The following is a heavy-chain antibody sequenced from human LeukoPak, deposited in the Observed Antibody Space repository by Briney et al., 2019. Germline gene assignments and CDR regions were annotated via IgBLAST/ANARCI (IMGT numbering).Heavy chain of an antibody. CDR1: GFSFADYA. CDR3: STWAFYHGLDV. CDR2: IHADGGRT. J-gene: IGHJ6*02. D-gene: IGHD2/OR15-2a*01. Sequence: GGSLRLSCAASGFSFADYAMHWVRQIPGKGLECVAHIHADGGRTFYADSVKGRFPVSRDNGKNSLFLQMDSLMSDDTALYYCSTWAFYHGLDVWGQGATVIVSS. V-gene: IGHV3-43*02.